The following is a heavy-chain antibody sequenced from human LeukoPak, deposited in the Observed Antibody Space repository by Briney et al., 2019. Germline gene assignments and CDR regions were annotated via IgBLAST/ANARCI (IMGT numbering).Heavy chain of an antibody. Sequence: GGSLRLSCAASGFTFSSYTMNWVRQAPGKGLEWVSCISTASVAIDYADSVKGRFTISRDNAKNSLYLQMNSLRAEDTAVYYCARGGDGYNYADYWGQGTLVTVSS. D-gene: IGHD5-24*01. CDR3: ARGGDGYNYADY. V-gene: IGHV3-48*01. CDR2: ISTASVAI. CDR1: GFTFSSYT. J-gene: IGHJ4*02.